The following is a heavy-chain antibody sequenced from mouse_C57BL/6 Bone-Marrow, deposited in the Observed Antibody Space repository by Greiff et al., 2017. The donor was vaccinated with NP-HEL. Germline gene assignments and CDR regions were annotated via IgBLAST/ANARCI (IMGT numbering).Heavy chain of an antibody. CDR3: ARSPLLRYFDY. CDR1: GYTFTDYY. D-gene: IGHD1-1*01. Sequence: VQLQQSGPELVKPGASVKISCKASGYTFTDYYMNWVKQSHGKSLEWIGDINPNNGGTSYNQKFKGKATLTVDKSSSTAYMELRSLTSEDSAVYYCARSPLLRYFDYWGQGTTLTVSS. J-gene: IGHJ2*01. V-gene: IGHV1-26*01. CDR2: INPNNGGT.